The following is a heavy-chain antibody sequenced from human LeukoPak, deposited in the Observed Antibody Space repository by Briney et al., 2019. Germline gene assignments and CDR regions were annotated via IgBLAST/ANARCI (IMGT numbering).Heavy chain of an antibody. CDR3: ARFLYGVYSHYFDY. V-gene: IGHV5-51*01. J-gene: IGHJ4*02. CDR2: IYPGDSET. Sequence: GESLKISCKGSGYLFTNCWIGWVRQMPGKGLEWMGIIYPGDSETRYGPSSQGQVTISADKSISTAYLQWSGLKASDAAIYYCARFLYGVYSHYFDYWGQGTLVTVSS. D-gene: IGHD4-17*01. CDR1: GYLFTNCW.